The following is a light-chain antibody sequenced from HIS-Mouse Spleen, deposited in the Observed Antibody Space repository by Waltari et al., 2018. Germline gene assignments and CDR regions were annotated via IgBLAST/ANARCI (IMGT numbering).Light chain of an antibody. CDR1: ALPKKY. J-gene: IGLJ2*01. V-gene: IGLV3-10*01. CDR3: YSTDSSGNHRV. CDR2: EDS. Sequence: SYELTQPPSVSVSPGRTARITCSGDALPKKYAYWYQQKSGQAPVLVIYEDSKRPSGIPERFSGSSSGTMAILTISGAQVEDEADYYCYSTDSSGNHRVFGGGTKLTVL.